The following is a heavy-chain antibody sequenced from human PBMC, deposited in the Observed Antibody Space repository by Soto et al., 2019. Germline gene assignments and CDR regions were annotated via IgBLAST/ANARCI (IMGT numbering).Heavy chain of an antibody. CDR1: GGSISRGGYY. J-gene: IGHJ5*02. CDR2: IYYSRST. CDR3: ARYGYDFRSGNRWFVL. D-gene: IGHD3-3*01. Sequence: TLPLTCTVSGGSISRGGYYWSWIRQHPGKGLEWIGYIYYSRSTYYNPSLKSRVTISVDTSKNQFSLKLSSVTAADTAVYYCARYGYDFRSGNRWFVLPGQTTLVTV. V-gene: IGHV4-31*03.